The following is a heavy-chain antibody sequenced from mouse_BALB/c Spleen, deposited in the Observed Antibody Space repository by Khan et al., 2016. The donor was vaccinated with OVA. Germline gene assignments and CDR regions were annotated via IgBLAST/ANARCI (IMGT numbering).Heavy chain of an antibody. D-gene: IGHD1-2*01. CDR2: INPSNGGT. J-gene: IGHJ3*01. Sequence: QVQLQQSGAELVQPGASVKLSCKASGYTFNSYYMYWVKQRPGQGLEWIGEINPSNGGTNFNEKFKSKATLTVDKSSSTAYMQLSSLTSEDSAVYYGTRGGYGGFAYWGQGTLVTVSA. V-gene: IGHV1S81*02. CDR1: GYTFNSYY. CDR3: TRGGYGGFAY.